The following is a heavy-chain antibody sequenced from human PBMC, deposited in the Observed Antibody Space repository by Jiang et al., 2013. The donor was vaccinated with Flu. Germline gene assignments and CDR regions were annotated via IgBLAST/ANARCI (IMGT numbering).Heavy chain of an antibody. Sequence: GPGLVKPSGTLSLTCAVSGGSISDNKWWSWLRQSPQKGLEWIGEIYHSGNSNYNPSLKSRVTMSVDESKNQVSLRLSSLTAADTAVYFCARNGNFGLDYWGQGMLVTVSS. J-gene: IGHJ4*02. D-gene: IGHD1-7*01. V-gene: IGHV4-4*02. CDR2: IYHSGNS. CDR1: GGSISDNKW. CDR3: ARNGNFGLDY.